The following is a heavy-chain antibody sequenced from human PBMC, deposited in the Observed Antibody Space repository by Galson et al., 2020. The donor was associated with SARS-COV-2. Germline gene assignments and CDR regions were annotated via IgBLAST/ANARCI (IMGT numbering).Heavy chain of an antibody. V-gene: IGHV3-23*01. D-gene: IGHD2-21*02. J-gene: IGHJ1*01. CDR2: ISGSGGST. CDR1: GFTFNFYV. CDR3: AKVEAKPPSCGGDCLWGYFQH. Sequence: GGSLRLSCAASGFTFNFYVMRWVRQAPGKGLEWVSVISGSGGSTYYADSVKGRFTISRDNSKNTLYLQMNSLRAEDTAVYYCAKVEAKPPSCGGDCLWGYFQHWGQGTLVTVSS.